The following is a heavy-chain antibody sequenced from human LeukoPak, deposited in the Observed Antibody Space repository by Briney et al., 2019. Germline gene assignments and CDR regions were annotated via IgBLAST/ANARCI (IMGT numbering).Heavy chain of an antibody. Sequence: GGSLRLSCAASGFTFSTYSMNWVRQAPGKGLEWVANIKQDGREKYYVDSVKGRFTISRDSSKNILYLQMNSLRAEDTAVYYCAKDRCSNGIGCYYYYMDVWGKGTTVTISS. CDR1: GFTFSTYS. J-gene: IGHJ6*03. V-gene: IGHV3-7*01. CDR2: IKQDGREK. D-gene: IGHD2-8*01. CDR3: AKDRCSNGIGCYYYYMDV.